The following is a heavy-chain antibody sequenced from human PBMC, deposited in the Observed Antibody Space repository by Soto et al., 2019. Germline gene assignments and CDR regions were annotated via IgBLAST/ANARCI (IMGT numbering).Heavy chain of an antibody. CDR1: GFTFSDYY. CDR3: AKGGVIGTRVPEF. J-gene: IGHJ4*02. Sequence: VQLVESGGGLVKPGGSLRLSCAASGFTFSDYYMSWIRQAPGEGLEYVSTISGGGGTAFYVDAVKGRFTISRDNSKNTLYLQMNSLRAEDTAMYYCAKGGVIGTRVPEFWGQGTLVSVSS. D-gene: IGHD2-8*01. CDR2: ISGGGGTA. V-gene: IGHV3-23*04.